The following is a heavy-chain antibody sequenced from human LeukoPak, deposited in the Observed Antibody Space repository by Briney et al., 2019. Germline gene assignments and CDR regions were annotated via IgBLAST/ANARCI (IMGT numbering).Heavy chain of an antibody. Sequence: ASVKVSCKASGYTFTGYYMHWVRQAPGQGLEWMGWINPNSGGTNYAQKFQGWVTMTRDTSISTAYMELSRLGSDDTAVYYCARVGAAANWGVYYFDYWGQGTLVTVSS. V-gene: IGHV1-2*04. CDR2: INPNSGGT. CDR3: ARVGAAANWGVYYFDY. CDR1: GYTFTGYY. J-gene: IGHJ4*02. D-gene: IGHD6-13*01.